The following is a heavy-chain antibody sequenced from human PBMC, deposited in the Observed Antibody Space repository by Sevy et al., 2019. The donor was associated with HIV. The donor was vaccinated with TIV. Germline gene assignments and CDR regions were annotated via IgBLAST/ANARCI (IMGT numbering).Heavy chain of an antibody. D-gene: IGHD1-7*01. CDR3: ARLPTIKTETGTTLWYFDL. J-gene: IGHJ2*01. Sequence: ASVKVSCKASGGTFSSYAISWVRQAPGQGLEWMGGIIPIFGTANYAQKFQGRVTITADESTSTAYMELSSLRSEDTAVYYCARLPTIKTETGTTLWYFDLWGRGTLVTVSS. CDR2: IIPIFGTA. V-gene: IGHV1-69*13. CDR1: GGTFSSYA.